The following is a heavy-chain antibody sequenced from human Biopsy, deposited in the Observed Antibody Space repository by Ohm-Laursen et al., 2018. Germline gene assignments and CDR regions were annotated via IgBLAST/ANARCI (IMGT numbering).Heavy chain of an antibody. CDR1: GYKFTSYG. J-gene: IGHJ4*02. Sequence: SVKVSCKASGYKFTSYGMSWVRQAPGQSFEWMGRISGYNSNTNYAQKFQGRITMTIDAATSTGYMDLRSLKSDDTAVYYCARIAAAGWDDYWGQGTLVTVSS. CDR2: ISGYNSNT. V-gene: IGHV1-18*01. D-gene: IGHD6-25*01. CDR3: ARIAAAGWDDY.